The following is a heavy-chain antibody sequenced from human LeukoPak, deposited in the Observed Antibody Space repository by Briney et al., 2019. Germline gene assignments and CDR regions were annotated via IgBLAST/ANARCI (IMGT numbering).Heavy chain of an antibody. CDR3: ARAVVGYSGYVWNFDY. CDR1: GYTFTGYY. D-gene: IGHD5-12*01. Sequence: ASVKVSCKASGYTFTGYYMHWVRQAPGQGLEWMGWINPNSGGTNYAQKFQGRVTMTRDTSISTAYMELRRLRSYDTAVDEWARAVVGYSGYVWNFDYWGQGTLVTVSS. J-gene: IGHJ4*02. CDR2: INPNSGGT. V-gene: IGHV1-2*02.